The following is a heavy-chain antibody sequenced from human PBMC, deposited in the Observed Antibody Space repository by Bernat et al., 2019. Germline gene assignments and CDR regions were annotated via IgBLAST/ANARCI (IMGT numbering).Heavy chain of an antibody. V-gene: IGHV3-66*01. CDR1: GFTVSNNY. CDR2: IYSVGTT. D-gene: IGHD3-10*01. CDR3: ARVPGFS. Sequence: EVQLVESGGGLVQPGGSLRLSCAASGFTVSNNYMSWVRQAPGKGLEWLSFIYSVGTTYYADSVKGRFTISRDNSKNTLYLQMNSLRAEDTAVYYCARVPGFSWGQGTLVTVSS. J-gene: IGHJ5*02.